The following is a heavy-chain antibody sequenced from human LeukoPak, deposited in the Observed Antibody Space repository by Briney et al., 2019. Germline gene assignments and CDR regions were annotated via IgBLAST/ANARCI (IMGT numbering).Heavy chain of an antibody. CDR1: GYSISTGYY. Sequence: SETLSLTCTVSGYSISTGYYWGWIRQPPGKGLEWIGTIYHSGSTYYNPSLKSRVTISVDTSKNQFSLNLSSVTAADTAVYYCARVWDSTGFDYWGRGTLVTASS. CDR2: IYHSGST. D-gene: IGHD3-22*01. J-gene: IGHJ4*02. CDR3: ARVWDSTGFDY. V-gene: IGHV4-38-2*02.